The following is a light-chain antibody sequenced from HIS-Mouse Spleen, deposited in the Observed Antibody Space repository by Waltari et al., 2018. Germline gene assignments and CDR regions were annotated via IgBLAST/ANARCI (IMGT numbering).Light chain of an antibody. CDR1: QSVLYSSNNKNY. J-gene: IGKJ4*01. V-gene: IGKV4-1*01. CDR2: WAS. Sequence: DIVMTQSPDSLAVSLGERATINCKSSQSVLYSSNNKNYLAWYQQKPGQPPKLFLYWASTRESGVPDRFSGSGSGTDFTLTISSLQAEDVAVYYCQQYYSTPLTFGGGTKVEIK. CDR3: QQYYSTPLT.